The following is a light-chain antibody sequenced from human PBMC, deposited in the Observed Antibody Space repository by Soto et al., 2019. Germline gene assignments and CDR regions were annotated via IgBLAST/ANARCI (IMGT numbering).Light chain of an antibody. CDR3: YSYTASDIWV. CDR2: AVS. Sequence: QSVLTQPRSVSGSPGQSVTISCTGTNSDVGRYNFVSWYQQLPGKAPKLLISAVSQRPSGVPDRFSGSKSGNTASLTISGLQADHEADYFYYSYTASDIWVFGGGTKVTVL. CDR1: NSDVGRYNF. J-gene: IGLJ3*02. V-gene: IGLV2-11*01.